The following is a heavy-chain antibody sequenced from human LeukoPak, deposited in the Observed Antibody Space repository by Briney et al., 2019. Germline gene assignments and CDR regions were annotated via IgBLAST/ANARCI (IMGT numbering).Heavy chain of an antibody. V-gene: IGHV3-30*18. D-gene: IGHD4-17*01. CDR3: AKSDYGDYSFDK. J-gene: IGHJ4*02. Sequence: GGSLRLSCAASGFTFTTYVMHWVRQPPGKGLEWVATVTPDGVDKYYADSVKGRFTISRDNSKNTLYQQMSSLRPEDTAVYYCAKSDYGDYSFDKWGQGTLVTVSS. CDR1: GFTFTTYV. CDR2: VTPDGVDK.